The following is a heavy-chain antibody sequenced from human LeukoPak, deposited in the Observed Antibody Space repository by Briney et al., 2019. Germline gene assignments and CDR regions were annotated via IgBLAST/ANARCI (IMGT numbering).Heavy chain of an antibody. J-gene: IGHJ4*02. D-gene: IGHD3-3*01. Sequence: SQTLSLTCAISGDSVSSNSAAWNWIRQSPSRGLEWLGRTYYRSKWYNDYAVSVKSRITINPDTSKNQFSLQLNSVTPEDTAVYYCARGQITIFGVAQSVFDYWGQGTLVTVSS. V-gene: IGHV6-1*01. CDR2: TYYRSKWYN. CDR1: GDSVSSNSAA. CDR3: ARGQITIFGVAQSVFDY.